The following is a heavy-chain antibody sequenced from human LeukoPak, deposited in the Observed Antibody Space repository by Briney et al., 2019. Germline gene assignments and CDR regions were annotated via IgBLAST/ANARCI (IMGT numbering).Heavy chain of an antibody. V-gene: IGHV3-30*02. CDR3: AKSLDSGNVPFDY. J-gene: IGHJ4*02. CDR1: GFTFSSYG. CDR2: IRYDGSNK. D-gene: IGHD5/OR15-5a*01. Sequence: GGSLRLSCAASGFTFSSYGMHWVRQAPGKGLEWVAFIRYDGSNKYYADSVKGRFTISRDNSKNTLYLQMNSLRAEDTAVYYCAKSLDSGNVPFDYWGQGTLVTVSS.